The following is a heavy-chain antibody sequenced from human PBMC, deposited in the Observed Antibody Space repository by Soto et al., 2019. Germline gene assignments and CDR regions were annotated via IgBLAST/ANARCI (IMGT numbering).Heavy chain of an antibody. CDR3: AVAAVREIMAQESSGMAV. V-gene: IGHV1-69*01. D-gene: IGHD3-10*01. Sequence: QVQLVQSGAEVKTPGSSVKVSCKASGGTLSDYAISWVRQAPGQGLEWMGGIMPTVDSANYAQNFQGGLTISADESTRTAKLELSSLRSDDTAVYYCAVAAVREIMAQESSGMAVWGQGTTVIVSS. CDR1: GGTLSDYA. J-gene: IGHJ6*02. CDR2: IMPTVDSA.